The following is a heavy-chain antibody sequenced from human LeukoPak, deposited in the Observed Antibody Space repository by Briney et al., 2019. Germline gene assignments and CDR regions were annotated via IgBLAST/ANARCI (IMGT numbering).Heavy chain of an antibody. Sequence: GGSLRLSCEASGFNFNVYAMHWVRQAPGKGLEWVAATSYDGSKIYYSDSVKGRFTISRDNAKNSLYLQMNSLRAEDTAVYYCARAPIWFGELFWVDYFDYWGQGTLVTVSS. CDR2: TSYDGSKI. CDR3: ARAPIWFGELFWVDYFDY. J-gene: IGHJ4*02. CDR1: GFNFNVYA. D-gene: IGHD3-10*01. V-gene: IGHV3-30*04.